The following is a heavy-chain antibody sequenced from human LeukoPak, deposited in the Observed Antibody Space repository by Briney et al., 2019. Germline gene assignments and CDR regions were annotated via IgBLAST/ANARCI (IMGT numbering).Heavy chain of an antibody. D-gene: IGHD3-10*01. CDR3: ARSDGYGLVGI. J-gene: IGHJ3*02. CDR2: FYHSGST. V-gene: IGHV4-38-2*02. CDR1: GYSISSGYY. Sequence: SETLSLTCTVSGYSISSGYYWGWIRQPPGKGLEWIGNFYHSGSTYYNPSLKSRVTISVDTSKNQFSLKLSSVTAADTAVYYCARSDGYGLVGIWGQGTMVTVSS.